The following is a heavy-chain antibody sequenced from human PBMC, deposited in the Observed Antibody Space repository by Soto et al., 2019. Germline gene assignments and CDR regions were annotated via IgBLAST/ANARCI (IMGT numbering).Heavy chain of an antibody. D-gene: IGHD5-12*01. CDR1: GFTFSNAW. Sequence: GVSLRLSCAASGFTFSNAWMSWVRQAPGKGLEWVGRIKSKTDGGTTDYAAPVKGRFTISRDDSKNTLYLQMNSLKTEDTAVYYCTTDLLHNWVITSPKVATITDYWGQGTLVTVSS. CDR3: TTDLLHNWVITSPKVATITDY. J-gene: IGHJ4*02. CDR2: IKSKTDGGTT. V-gene: IGHV3-15*01.